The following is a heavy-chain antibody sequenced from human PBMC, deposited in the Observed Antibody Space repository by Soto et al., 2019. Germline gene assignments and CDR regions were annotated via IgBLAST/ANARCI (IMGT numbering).Heavy chain of an antibody. CDR1: GYTFTSYA. V-gene: IGHV1-18*01. CDR2: ISAYNGNT. CDR3: AREGPPEDY. J-gene: IGHJ4*02. Sequence: QVQLVQSGAEVKKPGASVKVSCKASGYTFTSYAISWVQQAPGQGLEWMGWISAYNGNTKYAQKGQCXXTXTTDTSTSTAYMELRSLRSDDTAVYYCAREGPPEDYWGQGTLVTVSS.